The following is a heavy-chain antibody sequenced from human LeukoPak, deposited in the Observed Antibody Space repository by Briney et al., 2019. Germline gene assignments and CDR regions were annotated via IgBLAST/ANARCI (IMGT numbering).Heavy chain of an antibody. V-gene: IGHV3-23*01. CDR1: GSTFSDYA. J-gene: IGHJ4*02. D-gene: IGHD5-18*01. Sequence: GGSLRLSCAASGSTFSDYAMSWVRQAPGKGLEWVSVISDSGGSVYYADSVKRRFTIFRDNSKNTVDLQMNSLRVEDTAVYYCAKDFRGYGRMIDYWGQGTLVTVSS. CDR3: AKDFRGYGRMIDY. CDR2: ISDSGGSV.